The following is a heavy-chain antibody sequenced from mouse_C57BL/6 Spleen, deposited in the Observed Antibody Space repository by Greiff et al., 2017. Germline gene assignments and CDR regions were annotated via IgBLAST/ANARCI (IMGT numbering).Heavy chain of an antibody. CDR3: VLVRIYYYGSSYWYFDV. Sequence: EVQLQQSGPELVKPGASVKMSCKASGYTFTDYNMHWVKQSHGKSLEWIGYINPNNGGTSYNQKFKGKATLTVNKSSSNAYMELRSLTSEDSAVYYCVLVRIYYYGSSYWYFDVWGTVTTVTVSS. CDR1: GYTFTDYN. V-gene: IGHV1-22*01. D-gene: IGHD1-1*01. J-gene: IGHJ1*03. CDR2: INPNNGGT.